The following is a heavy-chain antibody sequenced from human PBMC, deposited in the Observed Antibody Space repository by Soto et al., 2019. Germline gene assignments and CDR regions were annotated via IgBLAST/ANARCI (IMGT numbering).Heavy chain of an antibody. CDR3: VRDGTKTLRDWFDP. V-gene: IGHV4-4*07. D-gene: IGHD1-1*01. Sequence: SETLSLTCTVSGASISGFYWSWVRKSAGKGLEWIGRIYATGTTDYNPSLKSRVMMSVGTSKKQFSLKLRSVTAADTAVYYCVRDGTKTLRDWFDPWGQGISVTVSS. CDR1: GASISGFY. J-gene: IGHJ5*02. CDR2: IYATGTT.